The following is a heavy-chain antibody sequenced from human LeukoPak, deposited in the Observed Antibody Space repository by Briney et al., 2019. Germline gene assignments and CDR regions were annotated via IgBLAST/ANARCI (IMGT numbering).Heavy chain of an antibody. Sequence: MTSETLSLTCAVYGGSFSGYYWSWIRQPPGKGLEWIGEINHSGSTNYSPSLKSRVTISIDTSKNQFSLKLTSVTAADTAVYYCAREVVRGNSYWGQGTLVTVSS. D-gene: IGHD3-10*01. CDR3: AREVVRGNSY. CDR2: INHSGST. CDR1: GGSFSGYY. V-gene: IGHV4-34*01. J-gene: IGHJ4*02.